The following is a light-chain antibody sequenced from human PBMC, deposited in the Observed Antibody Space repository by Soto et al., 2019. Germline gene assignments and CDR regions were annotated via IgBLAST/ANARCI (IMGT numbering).Light chain of an antibody. Sequence: DIQLTQSPSSLSASVGDRVSFTCRASQGIRNDLAWFQQKAGKAPRRLIYGASSLQSGVPNRFSGSGSGTEFTLTINSLQPEDFAVYYCLQCSDWPRTFGGGTKVDIK. CDR2: GAS. CDR1: QGIRND. V-gene: IGKV1-17*01. J-gene: IGKJ4*02. CDR3: LQCSDWPRT.